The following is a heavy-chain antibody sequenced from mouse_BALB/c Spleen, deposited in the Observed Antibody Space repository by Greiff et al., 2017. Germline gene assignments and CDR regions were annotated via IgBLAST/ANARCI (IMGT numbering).Heavy chain of an antibody. D-gene: IGHD2-1*01. CDR3: ARGDGNFDY. CDR1: GFTFSSYT. CDR2: ISNGGGST. V-gene: IGHV5-12-2*01. J-gene: IGHJ2*01. Sequence: EVKLMESGGGLVQPGGSLKLSCAASGFTFSSYTMSWVRQTPEKRLEWVAYISNGGGSTYYPDTVKGRFTISRDNAKNTLYLQMSSLKSEDTAMYYCARGDGNFDYWGQGTTLTVSS.